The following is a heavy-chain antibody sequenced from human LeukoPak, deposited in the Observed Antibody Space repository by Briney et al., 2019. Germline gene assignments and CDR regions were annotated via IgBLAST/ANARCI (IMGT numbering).Heavy chain of an antibody. V-gene: IGHV4-4*02. CDR1: GGSMSSSNW. D-gene: IGHD3-22*01. CDR3: ARQIAYYYDSSGYYTTDY. J-gene: IGHJ4*02. CDR2: IYHSGST. Sequence: RPSGTLSLTCAVSGGSMSSSNWGSWVRQPPGKGLEWIGEIYHSGSTNYNPSLKSRVTISVDKSKNQFSLKLSSVTAADTAVYYCARQIAYYYDSSGYYTTDYYGQGTLVTVSS.